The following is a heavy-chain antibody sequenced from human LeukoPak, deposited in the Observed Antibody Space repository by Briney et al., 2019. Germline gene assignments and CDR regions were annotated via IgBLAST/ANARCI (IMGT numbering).Heavy chain of an antibody. CDR3: ARRGSMLASQFDY. J-gene: IGHJ4*02. V-gene: IGHV5-51*01. CDR2: IYPGDFDT. D-gene: IGHD2-8*01. Sequence: GESLNISCKGSGYSFTSYWIGWVRQMPGKGLEWMGIIYPGDFDTRYSPSFQGEVTISADKSISPSYLQWSSLEASAPAMYYWARRGSMLASQFDYWRQGNLVRVSS. CDR1: GYSFTSYW.